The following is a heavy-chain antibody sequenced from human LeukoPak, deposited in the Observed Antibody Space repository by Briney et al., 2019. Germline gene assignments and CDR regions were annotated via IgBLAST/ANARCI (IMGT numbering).Heavy chain of an antibody. J-gene: IGHJ5*02. CDR3: ARVGLEAGFNWFDP. D-gene: IGHD6-19*01. V-gene: IGHV6-1*01. CDR2: TYYRSKWYS. Sequence: SQTLSLTCAISGDSVSSNSAAWNWIRQSPSRGLEWLGRTYYRSKWYSDYAVSVKSRITINPDTSKNQFSLQLSSVTLEDTAVYYCARVGLEAGFNWFDPWGQGTLVTVSS. CDR1: GDSVSSNSAA.